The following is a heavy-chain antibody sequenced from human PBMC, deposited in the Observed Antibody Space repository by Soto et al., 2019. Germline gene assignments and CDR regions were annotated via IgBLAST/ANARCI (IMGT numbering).Heavy chain of an antibody. V-gene: IGHV3-30*18. CDR1: GFTFSNCG. Sequence: QVQLVESGGGVVQPGRSLRLSCAASGFTFSNCGMHWVRQAPGKGLEWVTMISYDGSNRYYADSVKGRFTISTDTSENTLYLQMNSLRAEDTAVYYCAKDLYCSGWYNYCDPWGEGSLVTVSS. CDR2: ISYDGSNR. CDR3: AKDLYCSGWYNYCDP. J-gene: IGHJ5*02. D-gene: IGHD6-19*01.